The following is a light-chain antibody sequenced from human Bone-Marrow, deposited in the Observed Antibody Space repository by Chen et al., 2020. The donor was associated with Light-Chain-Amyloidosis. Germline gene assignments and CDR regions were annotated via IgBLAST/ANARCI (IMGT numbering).Light chain of an antibody. Sequence: QSALTQPASVSGSPGQSITISSTGAISDVDSYKSVSWYQQHPGKAPKLLIFDVTDRPSGVSNRFSGSKSGTTASLTISGLQAEDEADYFCSSYTSSGTWVFGGGTKLTVL. J-gene: IGLJ3*02. CDR2: DVT. V-gene: IGLV2-14*01. CDR3: SSYTSSGTWV. CDR1: ISDVDSYKS.